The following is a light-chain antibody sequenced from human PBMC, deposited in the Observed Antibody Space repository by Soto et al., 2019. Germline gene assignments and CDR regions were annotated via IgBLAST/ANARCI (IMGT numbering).Light chain of an antibody. CDR2: HAS. J-gene: IGKJ1*01. V-gene: IGKV1-5*01. CDR3: QQYNSYS. CDR1: QSISNW. Sequence: IRMTQSPSTLPASVGDRVTITCRASQSISNWLAWYQPKPGTAPKLLIYHASTLESGVPSRFSGSGSGTEFTLTISSLQPDDFATYYCQQYNSYSFGQGTKVDIK.